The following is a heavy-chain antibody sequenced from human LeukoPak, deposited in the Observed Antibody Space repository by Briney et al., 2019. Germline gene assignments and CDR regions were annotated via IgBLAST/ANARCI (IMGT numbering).Heavy chain of an antibody. CDR2: IWYDGSNK. CDR3: AREWFGELSYLDY. Sequence: GGSLRLSCAASGFTFSSYGMHWVRQAPGKGLEWVAVIWYDGSNKYYADSVKGRFTISRDNSKNTLYLQMNSLRAEDTAVYYCAREWFGELSYLDYWGQGTLVTVSS. J-gene: IGHJ4*02. CDR1: GFTFSSYG. D-gene: IGHD3-10*01. V-gene: IGHV3-33*01.